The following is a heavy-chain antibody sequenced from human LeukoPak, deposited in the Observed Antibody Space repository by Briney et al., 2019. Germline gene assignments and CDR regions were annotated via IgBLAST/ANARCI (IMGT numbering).Heavy chain of an antibody. CDR2: IYPGDSDT. CDR3: ARHPTSSVFNF. D-gene: IGHD2-2*01. Sequence: GESLKISCKGSGYSLTAYWIAWVRQMPGKGLEWMGSIYPGDSDTTYSPSFQGQVTMSADKSISTAYLQWNSLKASDTAVYYCARHPTSSVFNFWGQGTLVTVSS. V-gene: IGHV5-51*01. J-gene: IGHJ4*02. CDR1: GYSLTAYW.